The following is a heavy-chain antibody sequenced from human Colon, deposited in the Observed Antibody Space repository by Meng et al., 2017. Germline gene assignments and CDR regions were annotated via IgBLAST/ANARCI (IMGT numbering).Heavy chain of an antibody. CDR1: CDSCNIPYYY. V-gene: IGHV4-30-4*01. CDR3: ARSPYSGSALPFFDY. D-gene: IGHD1-26*01. J-gene: IGHJ4*02. CDR2: IYYSGST. Sequence: VHLISSCPVLVNPSHTLSPTCTVSCDSCNIPYYYWSGIRQPPEKGLEWIGYIYYSGSTYYNPSLKSRVSISGDTSNKQFSLKLTSVTAADTAVYYCARSPYSGSALPFFDYWGQGSLVTVSS.